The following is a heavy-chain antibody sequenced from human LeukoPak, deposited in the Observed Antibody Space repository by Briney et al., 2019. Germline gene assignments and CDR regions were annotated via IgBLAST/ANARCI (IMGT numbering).Heavy chain of an antibody. Sequence: SETLSLTCTVSGGSISGDYWSWIRQSAGKGLEWIGRIHNSGSTDYNPSLNSRVTMSIDTSKNQFSLKLSSVTAADTAVYYCARKVLNNWFDPWGQGTLVTVSS. V-gene: IGHV4-4*07. CDR1: GGSISGDY. J-gene: IGHJ5*02. CDR2: IHNSGST. CDR3: ARKVLNNWFDP.